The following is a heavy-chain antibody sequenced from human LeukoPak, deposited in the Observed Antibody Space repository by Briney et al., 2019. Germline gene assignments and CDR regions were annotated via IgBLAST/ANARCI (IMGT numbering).Heavy chain of an antibody. Sequence: PSETLSLTCTVSGGSISSYYWSWIRQPLGKGLEWIGYIYYSGSTNYNPSLKSRVTISVDTSKNQFSLKLSSVTAADTAVYYCASLLLGSGWYPDAFDIWGQGTMVTVSS. V-gene: IGHV4-59*01. CDR1: GGSISSYY. D-gene: IGHD6-19*01. J-gene: IGHJ3*02. CDR3: ASLLLGSGWYPDAFDI. CDR2: IYYSGST.